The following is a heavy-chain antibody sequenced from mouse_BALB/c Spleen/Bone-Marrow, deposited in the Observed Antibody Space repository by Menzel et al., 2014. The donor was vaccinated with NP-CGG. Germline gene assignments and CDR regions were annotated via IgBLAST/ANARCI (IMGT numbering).Heavy chain of an antibody. Sequence: VQLKESGPGLVRPSQSLSLTCTVTGYSITSAFAWNWIRQFPGINLEWMGYISSSGITSYNPSLKSRISITRDASKNQFFLQLNSVTTEDTATYYCARWGNFFDYWGQGTTLTVSS. J-gene: IGHJ2*01. CDR1: GYSITSAFA. CDR2: ISSSGIT. V-gene: IGHV3-2*02. CDR3: ARWGNFFDY.